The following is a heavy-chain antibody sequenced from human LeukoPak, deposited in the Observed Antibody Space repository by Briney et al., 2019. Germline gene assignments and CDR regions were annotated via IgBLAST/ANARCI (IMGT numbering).Heavy chain of an antibody. Sequence: SETLSLTCTVSGGSISSYYWSWIRQPPGKGLEWIGYIYYSGSATYNPSLKSRVTISVDTSKNQFSLKLSSVTAADTAVYYCARASFPFDPWGQGTLVTVSS. CDR3: ARASFPFDP. V-gene: IGHV4-59*12. J-gene: IGHJ5*02. CDR2: IYYSGSA. D-gene: IGHD2/OR15-2a*01. CDR1: GGSISSYY.